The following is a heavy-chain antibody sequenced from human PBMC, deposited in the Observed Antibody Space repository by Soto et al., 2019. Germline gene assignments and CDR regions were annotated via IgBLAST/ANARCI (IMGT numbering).Heavy chain of an antibody. Sequence: TSETLSLTCTVSGGSISSYYWSWIRQPPGKGLEWIGSIYYSGSTYYNPSLKSRVTISVDTSKNQFSLKLSSVTAADTAVYYCATQEVGGSYVYTFDPWGQGTLVTVSS. J-gene: IGHJ5*02. CDR1: GGSISSYY. V-gene: IGHV4-59*05. D-gene: IGHD1-26*01. CDR3: ATQEVGGSYVYTFDP. CDR2: IYYSGST.